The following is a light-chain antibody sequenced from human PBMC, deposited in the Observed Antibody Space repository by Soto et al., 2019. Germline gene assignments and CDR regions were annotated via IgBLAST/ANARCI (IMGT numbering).Light chain of an antibody. CDR2: KAS. V-gene: IGKV1-5*03. CDR1: QSIGAS. Sequence: DIQMTQSPSTLYASVGDRVTITCRASQSIGASLAWFQQKPGKAPNLLIYKASSLESGVPSRFSGSGSGTEFTLTISTLQPDDFATYDFQQDNSSPLTFGGGTKVEIK. CDR3: QQDNSSPLT. J-gene: IGKJ4*01.